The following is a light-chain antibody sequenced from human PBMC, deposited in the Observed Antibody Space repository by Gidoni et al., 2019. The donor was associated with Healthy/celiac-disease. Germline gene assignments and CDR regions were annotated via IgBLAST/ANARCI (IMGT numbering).Light chain of an antibody. Sequence: ELVLTQSPATLSLPPGERATLSCRASQSVSSYLAWYQQKPGQAPRLLIYDASNRATGIPARFSGSGSGTDFTLTISSLEPEDFAVYYCQQRSNWPPLTCGGGTKVEIK. J-gene: IGKJ4*01. CDR2: DAS. CDR1: QSVSSY. CDR3: QQRSNWPPLT. V-gene: IGKV3-11*01.